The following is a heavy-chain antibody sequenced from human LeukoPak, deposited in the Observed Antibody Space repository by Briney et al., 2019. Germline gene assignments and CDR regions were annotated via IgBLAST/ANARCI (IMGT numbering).Heavy chain of an antibody. D-gene: IGHD2-15*01. Sequence: ASVKVSCKASGYTFSAFYIHWVRQAPGQGLEWMGWINPKSGVTNYAQKFQGKVTMTRDTSISTAYMELNTLRSDDTAVYYCARVQGYCSGGICFGTRWDFEYWGQGTLVTVSS. V-gene: IGHV1-2*02. CDR3: ARVQGYCSGGICFGTRWDFEY. CDR2: INPKSGVT. J-gene: IGHJ4*02. CDR1: GYTFSAFY.